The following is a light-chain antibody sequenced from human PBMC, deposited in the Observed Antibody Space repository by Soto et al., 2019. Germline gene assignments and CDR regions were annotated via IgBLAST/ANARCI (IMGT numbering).Light chain of an antibody. J-gene: IGKJ5*01. CDR3: QQRSNWPPYT. CDR1: QSVSSY. Sequence: IVLTQSPATLSLSPGERLTLSWKASQSVSSYLAWYQKKPGQAPRLLVYDASNRATGIPARFSGSGSGTDLTLTISSLETEDFAVYYCQQRSNWPPYTFGQGTRLEIK. CDR2: DAS. V-gene: IGKV3-11*01.